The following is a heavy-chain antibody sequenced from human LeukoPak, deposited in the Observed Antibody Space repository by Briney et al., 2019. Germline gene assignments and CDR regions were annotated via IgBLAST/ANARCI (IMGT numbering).Heavy chain of an antibody. V-gene: IGHV4-4*07. Sequence: SETLSLTCTVSGGSISSYYWSWIRQPAGKGLEWIGRIYTSGSTNYNPSLKSRVTMSVDTSKNQFSLKLSSVTAADTAVYYCARGIAGRHTFYYFDYWGQGTLVTVSS. CDR2: IYTSGST. CDR1: GGSISSYY. CDR3: ARGIAGRHTFYYFDY. D-gene: IGHD6-13*01. J-gene: IGHJ4*02.